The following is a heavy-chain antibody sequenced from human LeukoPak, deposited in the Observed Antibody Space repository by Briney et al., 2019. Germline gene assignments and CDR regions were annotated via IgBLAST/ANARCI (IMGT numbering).Heavy chain of an antibody. J-gene: IGHJ5*02. CDR3: VKDLGGYRSEWYEGFDP. D-gene: IGHD6-19*01. CDR2: LHHHGNEK. V-gene: IGHV3-30*02. CDR1: GFTFSSYG. Sequence: PWGSLRLSCAASGFTFSSYGMHWVRQAPGKGLEWVAYLHHHGNEKQYAEFAKGRFTISRDTSKNTLYLHMNSLKPEDAALYYCVKDLGGYRSEWYEGFDPWGQGTLVTVSS.